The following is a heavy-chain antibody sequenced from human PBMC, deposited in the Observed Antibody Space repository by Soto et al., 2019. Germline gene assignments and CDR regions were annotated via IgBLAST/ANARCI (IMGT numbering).Heavy chain of an antibody. J-gene: IGHJ4*02. CDR1: GYTFTSYA. D-gene: IGHD3-9*01. Sequence: QVQLVQSGAEVKKPGASVKVSCKASGYTFTSYAMHWVRQAPGQRLEWMGWINAGNGNTIYSQKFQGRVTITRDTSAGTAYMELSSLRSEDTAVYYCARNLMDYDILTGYYIGYYFDYWGQGTLVTVSS. CDR3: ARNLMDYDILTGYYIGYYFDY. V-gene: IGHV1-3*01. CDR2: INAGNGNT.